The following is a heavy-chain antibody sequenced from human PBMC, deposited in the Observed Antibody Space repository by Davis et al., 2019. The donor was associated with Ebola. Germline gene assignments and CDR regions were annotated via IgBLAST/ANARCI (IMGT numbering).Heavy chain of an antibody. D-gene: IGHD4-17*01. CDR2: IRGSGGST. J-gene: IGHJ4*02. V-gene: IGHV3-23*01. CDR3: AKAKTTVTTYGDY. CDR1: GFTFSSYA. Sequence: GGSLRLSCAASGFTFSSYAMSWVRQAPGKGLEWVSAIRGSGGSTYYADAVKGRFTISRNNSKNTLYLQMNSLRAEDTAVYYCAKAKTTVTTYGDYWGQGTLVTVSS.